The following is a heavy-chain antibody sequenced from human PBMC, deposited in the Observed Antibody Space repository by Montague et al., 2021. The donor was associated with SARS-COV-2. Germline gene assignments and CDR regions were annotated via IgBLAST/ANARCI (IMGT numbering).Heavy chain of an antibody. CDR3: ARNMLGGATFDL. J-gene: IGHJ4*02. D-gene: IGHD1-26*01. Sequence: SETLSLTCSVSGDPMNGYYWSWIRQSPGRGLEWIGYIYSSGITNYNPSLKTRLTISVGTSKNRFSLKLNSVTDADTAIYYCARNMLGGATFDLWGQGTLVTVSS. CDR2: IYSSGIT. CDR1: GDPMNGYY. V-gene: IGHV4-59*01.